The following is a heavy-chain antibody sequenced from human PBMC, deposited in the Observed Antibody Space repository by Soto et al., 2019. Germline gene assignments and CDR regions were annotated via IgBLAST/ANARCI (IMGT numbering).Heavy chain of an antibody. CDR3: ARDGSGRSWFDP. Sequence: SVKVSCKASGGTFSSYAISWVRQAPGQGLEWMGGIIPIFGTANYAQKFQGRVTITADESTSTAYMELSSLRSEDTAVYYCARDGSGRSWFDPWVQGTLVTVSS. J-gene: IGHJ5*02. CDR2: IIPIFGTA. D-gene: IGHD3-10*01. V-gene: IGHV1-69*13. CDR1: GGTFSSYA.